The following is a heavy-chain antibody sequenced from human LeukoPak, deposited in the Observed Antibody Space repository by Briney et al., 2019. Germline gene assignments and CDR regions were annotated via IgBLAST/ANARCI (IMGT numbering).Heavy chain of an antibody. J-gene: IGHJ4*02. D-gene: IGHD7-27*01. CDR2: IRGSASGLGSGM. Sequence: GGSLRLSCAASGFIFSDYSMNWVRQAPGKGLEWVSNIRGSASGLGSGMYYADSVKGRFTISRDDAKNSIYLQMSSLRAEDTAFYYCARDNNWGFDYWGQGALVTVSS. V-gene: IGHV3-48*04. CDR1: GFIFSDYS. CDR3: ARDNNWGFDY.